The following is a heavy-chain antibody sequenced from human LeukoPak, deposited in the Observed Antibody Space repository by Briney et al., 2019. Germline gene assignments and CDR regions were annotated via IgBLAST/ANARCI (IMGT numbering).Heavy chain of an antibody. CDR3: AKAAVLLRGADENNWFDP. CDR2: ISGSGGGT. J-gene: IGHJ5*02. V-gene: IGHV3-23*01. CDR1: GLTFRNYA. D-gene: IGHD3-10*01. Sequence: PGGSLRLSCAASGLTFRNYAMNWVRQAPGKGLEWVSSISGSGGGTFYADSVKGRFTISRDNSKNTLYLQMNSLRAEDTAVYYCAKAAVLLRGADENNWFDPWGQGTLVTVSS.